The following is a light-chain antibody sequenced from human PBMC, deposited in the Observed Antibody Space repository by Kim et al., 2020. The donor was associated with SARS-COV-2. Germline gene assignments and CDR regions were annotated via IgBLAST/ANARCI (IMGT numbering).Light chain of an antibody. CDR1: SGHSSSA. V-gene: IGLV4-69*01. Sequence: QPVLTQSPSASASLGASVKLTCTLSSGHSSSAIAWHQQQPEKGPRFLMKVNSDGSHNKGDGIPDRFSGSSSGAERYLSISSLQSEDEADYYCQTWGASNWLFGGGTQLTVL. CDR3: QTWGASNWL. CDR2: VNSDGSH. J-gene: IGLJ3*02.